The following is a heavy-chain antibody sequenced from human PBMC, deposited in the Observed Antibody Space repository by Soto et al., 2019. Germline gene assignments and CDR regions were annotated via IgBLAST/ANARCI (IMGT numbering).Heavy chain of an antibody. D-gene: IGHD2-2*02. J-gene: IGHJ5*02. CDR2: INAGNGNT. Sequence: ASVKVSFKASGYTFTSYAMHWVRQAPGQRLEWMGWINAGNGNTKYSQKFQGRVTITRDTSASTAYMELSSLRSEDTAVYYCARGLVVPATIGNWFDPWGQGTLVTVS. CDR1: GYTFTSYA. V-gene: IGHV1-3*01. CDR3: ARGLVVPATIGNWFDP.